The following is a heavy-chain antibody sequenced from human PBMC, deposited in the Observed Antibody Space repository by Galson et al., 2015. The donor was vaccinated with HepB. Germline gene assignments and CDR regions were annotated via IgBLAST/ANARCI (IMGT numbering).Heavy chain of an antibody. J-gene: IGHJ2*01. CDR2: IWYDGSNK. V-gene: IGHV3-33*08. D-gene: IGHD4-23*01. Sequence: SLRLSCAASGFTFSNYGMHWVRQAPGKGLEWVAVIWYDGSNKYYADSVRGRFTISRDNSKNTLYLQMNSLRAEDTAVYYCARELTLAYGGNSEEYFDLWGRGTLVTVSS. CDR1: GFTFSNYG. CDR3: ARELTLAYGGNSEEYFDL.